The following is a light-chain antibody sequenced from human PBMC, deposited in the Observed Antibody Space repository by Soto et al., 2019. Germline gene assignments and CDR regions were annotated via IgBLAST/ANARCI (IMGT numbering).Light chain of an antibody. CDR3: QQTLSVPPFT. CDR1: QSLAIY. CDR2: SAS. Sequence: IRMTQSPSSLSASVGDRVTIICRASQSLAIYLNWYQQKPGKAPNLLIRSASTLQSGVPSRFRGSGSGTYFTLTISGLQRDDFATYYCQQTLSVPPFTFGQGTRLEI. V-gene: IGKV1-39*01. J-gene: IGKJ2*01.